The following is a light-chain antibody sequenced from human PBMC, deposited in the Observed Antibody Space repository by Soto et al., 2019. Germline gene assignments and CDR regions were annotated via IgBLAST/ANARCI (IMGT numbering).Light chain of an antibody. CDR3: QQYNNWPNT. Sequence: EIVMTQSPATLSVSPGERATLSCRASQSVSSNLAWYQQKPGQAPSLLIYGASIRATGIPARFSGSGSGTEFTLTISSLQSEDFAVYYCQQYNNWPNTFGQGTKLEIK. J-gene: IGKJ2*01. V-gene: IGKV3-15*01. CDR1: QSVSSN. CDR2: GAS.